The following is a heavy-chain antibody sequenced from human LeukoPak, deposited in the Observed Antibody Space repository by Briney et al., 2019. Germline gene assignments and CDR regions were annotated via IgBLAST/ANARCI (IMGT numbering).Heavy chain of an antibody. CDR1: GFTFSSYA. CDR2: ISYDGSNK. CDR3: ARATTLRDYYDSSGYYYYFDY. V-gene: IGHV3-30*04. J-gene: IGHJ4*02. D-gene: IGHD3-22*01. Sequence: GGSLRLSCAASGFTFSSYAMHWVRQAPGKGVEWVAVISYDGSNKYYADSVKGRFTISRDNSKNTLYLQMNSLRSEDTPVYYCARATTLRDYYDSSGYYYYFDYWGQGTLVTVSS.